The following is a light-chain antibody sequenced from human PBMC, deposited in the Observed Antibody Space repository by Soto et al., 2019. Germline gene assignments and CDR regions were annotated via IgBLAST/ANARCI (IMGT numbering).Light chain of an antibody. V-gene: IGLV2-14*03. CDR1: GSDIGASNY. CDR2: DVA. CDR3: NSYTGTNVV. J-gene: IGLJ3*02. Sequence: QSVLTQPASVSGSPGQSITISCTGSGSDIGASNYVSWYQQHPDKAPKLMIYDVASRPSGVSYRFSGSKSGNTASLTISGLQAEDEADYYCNSYTGTNVVFGGGTKVTVL.